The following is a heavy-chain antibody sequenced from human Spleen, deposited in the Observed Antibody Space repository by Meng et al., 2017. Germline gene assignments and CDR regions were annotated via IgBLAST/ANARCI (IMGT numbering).Heavy chain of an antibody. J-gene: IGHJ3*02. CDR2: INPNSGGT. CDR1: GYNFPDYY. D-gene: IGHD3-3*01. CDR3: ARDLDFWSANARTGAFDI. Sequence: ASVKVSCKPSGYNFPDYYIHWVRRAPGQGLEWMGWINPNSGGTNYAQKFQGRVTMTRDTSISTAYMELSSLRSEDTAVYYCARDLDFWSANARTGAFDIWGQGTMVTVSS. V-gene: IGHV1-2*02.